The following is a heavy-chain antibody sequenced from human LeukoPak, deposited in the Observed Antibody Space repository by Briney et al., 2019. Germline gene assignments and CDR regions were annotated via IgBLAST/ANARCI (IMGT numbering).Heavy chain of an antibody. CDR2: ISSSSSTI. CDR1: GFTFSSYG. J-gene: IGHJ6*03. Sequence: GGSLRLSCAASGFTFSSYGMTWVRQAPGKGLEWVSYISSSSSTIYYADSVKGRFTISRDNSKNTLYLQMNSLRAEDTAVYYCAKDDPYYYYYMDVWGKGTTVTISS. V-gene: IGHV3-48*01. CDR3: AKDDPYYYYYMDV.